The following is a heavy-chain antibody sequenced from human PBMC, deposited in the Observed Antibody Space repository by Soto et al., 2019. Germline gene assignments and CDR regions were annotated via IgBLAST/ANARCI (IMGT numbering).Heavy chain of an antibody. J-gene: IGHJ5*02. CDR2: IYTSGST. V-gene: IGHV4-4*07. D-gene: IGHD4-17*01. CDR3: ARDSGDYPWFDP. Sequence: SETLSLTCTVSGGSISSYYWSWIRQPAGKGLEWIGRIYTSGSTNYNPSLKSRVTISVDTSKNQFSLKLSSVTAADTAVYCCARDSGDYPWFDPWGQGTLVTVSS. CDR1: GGSISSYY.